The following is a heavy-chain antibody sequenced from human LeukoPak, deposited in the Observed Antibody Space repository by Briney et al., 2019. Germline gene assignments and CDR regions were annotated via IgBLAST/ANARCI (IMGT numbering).Heavy chain of an antibody. J-gene: IGHJ4*02. CDR1: GFTFSSYA. V-gene: IGHV3-23*01. Sequence: GGSLRLSCAASGFTFSSYAMSWVRQAPGKGLEWVSAISGSGGSTYYADSVKGRFTISRDNSKNTLYLQMNSLRAEDTAVYYCAKDYDFWSGYYYDYWGQGALVTVSS. CDR2: ISGSGGST. D-gene: IGHD3-3*01. CDR3: AKDYDFWSGYYYDY.